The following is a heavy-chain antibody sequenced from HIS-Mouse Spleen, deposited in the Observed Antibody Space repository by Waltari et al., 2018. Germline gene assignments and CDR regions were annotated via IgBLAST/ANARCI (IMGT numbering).Heavy chain of an antibody. D-gene: IGHD6-19*01. Sequence: QVQLVESGGGVVQPGRSLSPSCAAPGFPFSSDAMHWVRQAPGKGLEWVAVISYDGSNKYYADSVKGRFTISRDNSKNTLYLQMNSLRAEDTAVYYCARDHSGWYFDYWGQGTLVTVSS. CDR3: ARDHSGWYFDY. J-gene: IGHJ4*02. CDR2: ISYDGSNK. V-gene: IGHV3-30-3*01. CDR1: GFPFSSDA.